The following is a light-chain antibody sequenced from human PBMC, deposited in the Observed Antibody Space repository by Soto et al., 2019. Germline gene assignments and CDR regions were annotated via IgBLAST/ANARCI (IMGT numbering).Light chain of an antibody. J-gene: IGKJ1*01. CDR1: QSISSNY. CDR3: QQYDTSPWT. Sequence: EIVLTQSPGTRSLSPGERATLSCRASQSISSNYFAWYQQKPGQAPRLPIYAASTRATGIPDRFSGSGSGTDFTLTISRLEPEDFAVYYCQQYDTSPWTFGRGTKVEIK. CDR2: AAS. V-gene: IGKV3-20*01.